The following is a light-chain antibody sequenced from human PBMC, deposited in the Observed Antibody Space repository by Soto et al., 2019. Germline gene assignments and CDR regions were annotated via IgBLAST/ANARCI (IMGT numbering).Light chain of an antibody. J-gene: IGKJ5*01. CDR1: ETSRGL. V-gene: IGKV3-11*01. CDR2: DTS. CDR3: QQRHNWPIT. Sequence: EIVLTQSPATLSLSPGERATLSCRASETSRGLLAWYQQRPGQPPRLLIYDTSNRATGIPARFSCSGSGTDFTLTISGLEPADLGVYYCQQRHNWPITFGQGTRLEIK.